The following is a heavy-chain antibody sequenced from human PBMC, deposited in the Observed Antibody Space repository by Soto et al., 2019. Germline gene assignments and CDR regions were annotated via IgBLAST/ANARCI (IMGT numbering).Heavy chain of an antibody. CDR3: AKEEWWSFDP. D-gene: IGHD2-15*01. CDR2: IKADGSVG. J-gene: IGHJ5*02. Sequence: EVQLLDSGGGLVQPGGSLRLSCVVSGFTFRNLWMSWVRQAPGKGLEWVAKIKADGSVGYYMDSVKGRFTISRDNTKNSVYLQMNSLRAEDTAVYYCAKEEWWSFDPGCQGALVSVST. V-gene: IGHV3-7*01. CDR1: GFTFRNLW.